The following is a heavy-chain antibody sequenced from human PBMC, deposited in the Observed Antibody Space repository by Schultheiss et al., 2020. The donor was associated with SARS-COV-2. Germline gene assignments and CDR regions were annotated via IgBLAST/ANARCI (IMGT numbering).Heavy chain of an antibody. V-gene: IGHV4-34*01. CDR1: GGSFSGYY. CDR2: IYYSGST. Sequence: SETLSLTCAVYGGSFSGYYWGWIRQPPGKGLEWIGSIYYSGSTYYNPSLKSRVTISVDTSKNQFSLKLSSVTAADTAVYYCARLGAAAVGFQHWGQGTLVTVSS. CDR3: ARLGAAAVGFQH. J-gene: IGHJ1*01. D-gene: IGHD6-13*01.